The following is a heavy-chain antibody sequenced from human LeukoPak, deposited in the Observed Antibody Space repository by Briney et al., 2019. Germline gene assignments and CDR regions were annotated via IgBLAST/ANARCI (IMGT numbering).Heavy chain of an antibody. CDR1: GGTFSSYA. V-gene: IGHV1-69*04. Sequence: ASVKVSCKASGGTFSSYAISWVRQAPGQGLEWMGRIIPILGIANYAQKFQGRVTITADKSTSTAYMELSSLRSEDTAVYYCARDLRSGYYTEYYSDYWGQGTLVTVSS. J-gene: IGHJ4*02. CDR3: ARDLRSGYYTEYYSDY. D-gene: IGHD3-3*01. CDR2: IIPILGIA.